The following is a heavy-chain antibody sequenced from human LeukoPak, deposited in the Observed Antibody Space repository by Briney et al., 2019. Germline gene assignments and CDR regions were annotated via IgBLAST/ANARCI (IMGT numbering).Heavy chain of an antibody. D-gene: IGHD3-16*01. V-gene: IGHV3-23*01. CDR3: ARNGGIRLLSDAFDI. CDR2: ISGSGYNT. J-gene: IGHJ3*02. Sequence: GGTLRLSCVASGFTFRNHGMTWFRQAPGKGLEWVSTISGSGYNTYDADSVKGRFTISRDSSKNTLFLQMNGLRPEDTAVYYCARNGGIRLLSDAFDIWGQGTMVTVSS. CDR1: GFTFRNHG.